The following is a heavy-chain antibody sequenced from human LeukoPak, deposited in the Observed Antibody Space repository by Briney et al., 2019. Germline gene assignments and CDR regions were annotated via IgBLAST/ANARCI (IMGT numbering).Heavy chain of an antibody. J-gene: IGHJ4*02. CDR3: ARTTYCGY. D-gene: IGHD2-21*01. CDR1: GFTFGSYW. Sequence: GGSLRLSCAASGFTFGSYWMTWVRQAPGRGLEWVANIKQDGSEKYYVDSVEGRFTISRDNAKSSLYLQMNTLRAEDMAVYYCARTTYCGYWGQGTLVTVSS. CDR2: IKQDGSEK. V-gene: IGHV3-7*01.